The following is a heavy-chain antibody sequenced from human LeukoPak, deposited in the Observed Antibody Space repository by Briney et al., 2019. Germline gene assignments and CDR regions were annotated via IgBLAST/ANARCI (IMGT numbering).Heavy chain of an antibody. D-gene: IGHD5-12*01. V-gene: IGHV3-21*01. J-gene: IGHJ4*02. CDR2: ISSSSSYI. CDR1: GFTFSSYS. CDR3: ARDWDLGLVATLGTTIFDY. Sequence: GGSLRLSCAASGFTFSSYSMNWVRQAPGKGLEWVSSISSSSSYIYYADSVKGRFTISRDNAKNSLYLQMNSLRAEGTAVYYCARDWDLGLVATLGTTIFDYWGQGTLVTVSS.